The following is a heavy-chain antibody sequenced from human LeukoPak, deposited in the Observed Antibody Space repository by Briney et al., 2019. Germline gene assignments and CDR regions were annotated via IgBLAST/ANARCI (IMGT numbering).Heavy chain of an antibody. J-gene: IGHJ4*02. CDR2: INTNTGNP. CDR3: ARNPPGYYYDSSGYYLTLYYFDY. Sequence: ASVKVSCKASGYTFTSYAMNWVRQAPGQGLEWMGWINTNTGNPTYAQGFTGRFVFSLDTSVSTAYLQISSLKAEDTAVYYCARNPPGYYYDSSGYYLTLYYFDYWGQGTLVTVSS. D-gene: IGHD3-22*01. V-gene: IGHV7-4-1*02. CDR1: GYTFTSYA.